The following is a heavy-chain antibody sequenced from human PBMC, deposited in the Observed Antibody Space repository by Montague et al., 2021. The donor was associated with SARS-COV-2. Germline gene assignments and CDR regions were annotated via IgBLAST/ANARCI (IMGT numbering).Heavy chain of an antibody. V-gene: IGHV3-23*03. Sequence: SLRLSCAASGFTFNYYVMSWVRQAPGKGLEWVSVIYSGGSDSYFADSVKGRFTVSRDNSKSTHYLHKHSLGVDDTAVYYCARAGDSAHFYFDSWGQGTLVTVSS. J-gene: IGHJ4*02. CDR3: ARAGDSAHFYFDS. CDR1: GFTFNYYV. D-gene: IGHD1-26*01. CDR2: IYSGGSDS.